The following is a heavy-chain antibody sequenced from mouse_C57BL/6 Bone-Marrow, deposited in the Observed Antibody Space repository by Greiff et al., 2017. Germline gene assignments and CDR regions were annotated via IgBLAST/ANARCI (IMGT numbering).Heavy chain of an antibody. J-gene: IGHJ2*01. CDR1: GYSFTGYF. Sequence: EVMLVESGPELVKPGDSVKISCKASGYSFTGYFMNWVMQSHGKSLEWIGRINPYNGDTFYNQKFKGKATLTVDKSSSTAHMELRSLTSEDSAVYYCARGAYYYGTYYFDYWGQGTTLTVSS. CDR2: INPYNGDT. D-gene: IGHD1-1*01. CDR3: ARGAYYYGTYYFDY. V-gene: IGHV1-20*01.